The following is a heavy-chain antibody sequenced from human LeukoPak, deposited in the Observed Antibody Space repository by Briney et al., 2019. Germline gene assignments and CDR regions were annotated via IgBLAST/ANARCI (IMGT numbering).Heavy chain of an antibody. CDR3: ARDYIGGWNDH. CDR2: IREDGNEK. J-gene: IGHJ4*02. CDR1: GFTFSSYW. V-gene: IGHV3-7*01. D-gene: IGHD3-16*01. Sequence: GGSLRLSCSASGFTFSSYWMSWVRQTTGKGLECVAKIREDGNEKFYVDSVKGRFTISRDNAKNSVYLQMNSPRVEDTAVYFCARDYIGGWNDHWGQGTLVTVSS.